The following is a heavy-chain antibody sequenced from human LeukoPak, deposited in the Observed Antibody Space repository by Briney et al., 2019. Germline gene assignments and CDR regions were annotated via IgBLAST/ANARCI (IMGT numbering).Heavy chain of an antibody. D-gene: IGHD4-17*01. CDR2: ISSSGSSI. CDR3: AREVSDYLRGYFDY. Sequence: GGSLRLSCAASGFTFSSYEMNWVRQAPGKGLEWVSYISSSGSSIYYADSVKGRFTISRDNAKNSLYLQMNSLRAEDTAIYYCAREVSDYLRGYFDYWGQGTLVTVSS. J-gene: IGHJ4*02. CDR1: GFTFSSYE. V-gene: IGHV3-48*03.